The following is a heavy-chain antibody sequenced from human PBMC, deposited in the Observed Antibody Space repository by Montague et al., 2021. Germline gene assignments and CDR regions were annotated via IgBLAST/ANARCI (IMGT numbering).Heavy chain of an antibody. Sequence: SLRLSCAASGFTFDGYAMHWVRQTPGKGLEWVSGISWNSGSIGYADSVKGRFTISRDNAKNSLYLQMNSLRAEDTALYYCAKDAGIVVVPARHFDYWGQGTLVTVSS. CDR2: ISWNSGSI. V-gene: IGHV3-9*01. D-gene: IGHD2-2*01. CDR1: GFTFDGYA. CDR3: AKDAGIVVVPARHFDY. J-gene: IGHJ4*02.